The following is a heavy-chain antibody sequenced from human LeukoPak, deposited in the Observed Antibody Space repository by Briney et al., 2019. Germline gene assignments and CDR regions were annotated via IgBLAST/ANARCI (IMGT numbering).Heavy chain of an antibody. V-gene: IGHV3-13*01. CDR3: ARSGGVALFDI. D-gene: IGHD3-3*01. Sequence: GGSLRLSCAASGFTFSSYDMHWVRQATGKGLEWVSAIGTAGDTYYPGSVKGRLTISGENAKNSLYLQMNSLRAGDTAVYYCARSGGVALFDIWGQGTMVTVSS. CDR1: GFTFSSYD. CDR2: IGTAGDT. J-gene: IGHJ3*02.